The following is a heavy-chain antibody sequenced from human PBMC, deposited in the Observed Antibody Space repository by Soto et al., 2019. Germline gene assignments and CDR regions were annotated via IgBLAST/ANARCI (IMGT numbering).Heavy chain of an antibody. D-gene: IGHD3-3*01. CDR2: INAGNGNT. V-gene: IGHV1-3*01. J-gene: IGHJ6*02. CDR1: GYTFTSYG. Sequence: GASVKVSCKASGYTFTSYGISWVRQAPGQGLEWMGWINAGNGNTRYSQKFQGRVTITRDTSASTAYMELSSLRSEDTAVYYCARDMSRAARITIFGVVRAPGMDVWGQGTTVTVSS. CDR3: ARDMSRAARITIFGVVRAPGMDV.